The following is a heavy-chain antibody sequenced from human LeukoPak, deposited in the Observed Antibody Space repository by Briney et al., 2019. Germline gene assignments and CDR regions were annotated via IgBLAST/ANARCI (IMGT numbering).Heavy chain of an antibody. J-gene: IGHJ3*02. V-gene: IGHV4-61*02. D-gene: IGHD3-22*01. Sequence: SQTLSLTCTVSGGSISSGSYYWSWIRQPAGKGLEWIGRIYTSGSTNYNPSLKSRVTISVDTSKNQFSLKLSSVTAADTAVYYCARVEMYYYDSSGHDAFDIWGQGTMVTVSS. CDR2: IYTSGST. CDR1: GGSISSGSYY. CDR3: ARVEMYYYDSSGHDAFDI.